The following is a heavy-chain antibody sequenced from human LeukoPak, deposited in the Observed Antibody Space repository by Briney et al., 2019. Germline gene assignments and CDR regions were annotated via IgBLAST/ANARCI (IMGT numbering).Heavy chain of an antibody. CDR1: GFTFSSYN. J-gene: IGHJ4*02. CDR3: ARLRDDTPY. Sequence: GGSLRLSCAASGFTFSSYNLNWVRQAPGKGLEWVSYVSRSSKTIYYTDSVKGRFTISRDNAKNSLYLQMSSLRAEDTAIYYCARLRDDTPYWGQGTLVTISS. V-gene: IGHV3-48*01. CDR2: VSRSSKTI. D-gene: IGHD3-22*01.